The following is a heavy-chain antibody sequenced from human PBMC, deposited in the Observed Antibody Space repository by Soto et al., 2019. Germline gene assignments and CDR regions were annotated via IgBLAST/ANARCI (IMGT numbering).Heavy chain of an antibody. J-gene: IGHJ4*02. CDR3: ASQSSEWLLFAS. CDR2: ISSSSSTI. V-gene: IGHV3-48*01. D-gene: IGHD5-12*01. CDR1: GFTFSSYS. Sequence: GGSLRLSCAASGFTFSSYSMNWVRQAPGKGLEWVSYISSSSSTIYYADSAKGRFTISRDNAKNSLYLQMNSLRAEDTAVYYCASQSSEWLLFASWGQGTLVTVSS.